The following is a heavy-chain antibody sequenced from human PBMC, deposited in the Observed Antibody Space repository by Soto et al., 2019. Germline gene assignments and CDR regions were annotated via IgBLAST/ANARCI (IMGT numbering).Heavy chain of an antibody. CDR3: AKGDTMVRGVINDAFDI. D-gene: IGHD3-10*01. J-gene: IGHJ3*02. Sequence: GGSLRLSCAASGFPFSGYAINWVRQAPGKGLEWVSIISGIGSSTNYADSVKGRFTISRDNSRDTVYLQMDSLRAEDTAVYYCAKGDTMVRGVINDAFDIWGQGTMVTVSS. CDR1: GFPFSGYA. CDR2: ISGIGSST. V-gene: IGHV3-23*01.